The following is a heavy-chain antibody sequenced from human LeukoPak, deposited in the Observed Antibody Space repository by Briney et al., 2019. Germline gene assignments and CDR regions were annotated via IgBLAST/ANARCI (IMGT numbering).Heavy chain of an antibody. J-gene: IGHJ4*02. CDR1: GFSFRNYW. Sequence: PGGSLRLSCAASGFSFRNYWMGWVRQAPGKGLEWVSYISSSSSTIYYADSVKGRFTISRDNAKNSLYLQMNSLRAEDTAVYYCARDSSTEVTIFGVAVDLFDYWGQGTLVTVSS. CDR3: ARDSSTEVTIFGVAVDLFDY. V-gene: IGHV3-48*04. CDR2: ISSSSSTI. D-gene: IGHD3-3*01.